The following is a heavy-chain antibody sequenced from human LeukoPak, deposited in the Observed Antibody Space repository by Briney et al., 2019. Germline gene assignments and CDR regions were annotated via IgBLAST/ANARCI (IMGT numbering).Heavy chain of an antibody. CDR2: IIPIFGTA. J-gene: IGHJ4*02. CDR1: GGTFSSYA. V-gene: IGHV1-69*13. CDR3: ARVGSSGYQYYFEY. Sequence: SVKVSCKAAGGTFSSYAISWVRQAPGQGLEWMGGIIPIFGTANYAQTFQGRVTITADEYTSTAYIELSSLRSEDTAVYYCARVGSSGYQYYFEYWGQGTLVTVS. D-gene: IGHD3-22*01.